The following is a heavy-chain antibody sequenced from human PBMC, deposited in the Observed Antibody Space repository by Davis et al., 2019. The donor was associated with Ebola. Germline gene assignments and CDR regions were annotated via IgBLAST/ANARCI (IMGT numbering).Heavy chain of an antibody. CDR3: ARVLQQVVRLDP. CDR2: ISYDGSNK. CDR1: GFTFSSYG. V-gene: IGHV3-30*03. J-gene: IGHJ5*02. D-gene: IGHD6-6*01. Sequence: LSLTCAASGFTFSSYGMHWVRQAPGKGLEWVAVISYDGSNKYYADSVKGRFTISRDNSKNTLYLQMNSLRAEDTAVYYCARVLQQVVRLDPWGQGTLVTVSS.